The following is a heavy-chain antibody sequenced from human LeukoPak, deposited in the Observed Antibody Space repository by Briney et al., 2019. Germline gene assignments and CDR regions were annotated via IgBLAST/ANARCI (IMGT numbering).Heavy chain of an antibody. J-gene: IGHJ3*02. CDR3: ARGRVVVVAATLGAFDI. Sequence: PSQTVSLTCTVSGGSIRSGDYYWSSIRQPPGEGLGFFGYSCYNGSTYYNPSVKSRVTISVYTSKIHFSLKIHSANAADTAVYYRARGRVVVVAATLGAFDIWGQGTMVTVSS. CDR2: SCYNGST. CDR1: GGSIRSGDYY. V-gene: IGHV4-30-4*08. D-gene: IGHD2-15*01.